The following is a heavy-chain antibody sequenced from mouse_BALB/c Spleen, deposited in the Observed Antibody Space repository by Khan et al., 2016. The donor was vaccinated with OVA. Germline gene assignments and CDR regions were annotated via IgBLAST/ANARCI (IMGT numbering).Heavy chain of an antibody. CDR3: ARRGDDYGRGAWFVY. D-gene: IGHD2-4*01. V-gene: IGHV2-2*02. Sequence: QVQLKQSGPGLLQPSQSLSITCTVSGFSLNAYSVHWVRQSPGKGLEWLGVIWSAGSTDYNAAFMSRLSINKDNSKSQVFFKMNSLQNNDTAIYXGARRGDDYGRGAWFVYWGQGTLVTVSA. J-gene: IGHJ3*01. CDR1: GFSLNAYS. CDR2: IWSAGST.